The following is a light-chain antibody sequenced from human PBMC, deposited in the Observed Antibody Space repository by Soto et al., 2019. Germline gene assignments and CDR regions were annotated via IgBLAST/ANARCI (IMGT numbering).Light chain of an antibody. Sequence: QSVLTQPPSASGTPGQRVTISCSGSSSNIGSNYVYWYQQLPGTVPQLLIYSNSERPSGVPDRCSGSKSCTSAALAISGRRSEDEADDYCAAWDASMSGVVFGGGTKVTVL. CDR1: SSNIGSNY. CDR3: AAWDASMSGVV. CDR2: SNS. V-gene: IGLV1-47*02. J-gene: IGLJ2*01.